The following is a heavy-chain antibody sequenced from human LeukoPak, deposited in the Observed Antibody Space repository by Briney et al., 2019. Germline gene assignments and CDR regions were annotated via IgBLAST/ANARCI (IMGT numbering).Heavy chain of an antibody. Sequence: GGSLRLSCAASGFNFRGYGMHWVRQAPGKGLEWGTFIHYDGRNQYYADSVKGRFTISRDNSKNTLYLQMNSLRPEDTAVYYCAKAAYDSSGSWYYFDYWGQGTLVTVSS. J-gene: IGHJ4*02. D-gene: IGHD3-22*01. CDR3: AKAAYDSSGSWYYFDY. V-gene: IGHV3-30*02. CDR2: IHYDGRNQ. CDR1: GFNFRGYG.